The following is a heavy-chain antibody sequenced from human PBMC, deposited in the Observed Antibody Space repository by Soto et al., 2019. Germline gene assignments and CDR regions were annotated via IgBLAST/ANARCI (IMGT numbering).Heavy chain of an antibody. Sequence: SETLSLTCTVSGGSISSSSYYWGWIRQPPGKGLEWIGSIYYSGSTYYNPSLKSRVTISVDTSKNQFSLKLSSVTAADTAVYYCARHRKQQLVITWGQGTLVTVSS. CDR1: GGSISSSSYY. CDR2: IYYSGST. V-gene: IGHV4-39*01. CDR3: ARHRKQQLVIT. J-gene: IGHJ4*02. D-gene: IGHD6-13*01.